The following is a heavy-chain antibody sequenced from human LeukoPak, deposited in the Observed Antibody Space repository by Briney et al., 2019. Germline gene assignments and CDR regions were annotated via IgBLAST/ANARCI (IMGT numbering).Heavy chain of an antibody. CDR3: ARALLWFGEPSHIDY. Sequence: ASVKVSCKASGGTFSRYAISWVRQAPGQGLEWMGWITAYNDNTNYAQKLQGRVTMTTDTSTSTAYMELRSLRSDDTAVCYCARALLWFGEPSHIDYWGQGTLVTASS. J-gene: IGHJ4*02. CDR1: GGTFSRYA. CDR2: ITAYNDNT. D-gene: IGHD3-10*01. V-gene: IGHV1-18*01.